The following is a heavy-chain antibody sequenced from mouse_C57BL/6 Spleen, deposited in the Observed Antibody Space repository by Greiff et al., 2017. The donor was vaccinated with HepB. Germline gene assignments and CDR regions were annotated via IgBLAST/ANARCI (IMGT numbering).Heavy chain of an antibody. CDR1: GYAFSSYW. CDR3: ARGVGMGLGAMDY. Sequence: VQLQESGAELVKPGASVKISCKASGYAFSSYWMNWVKQRPGKGLEWIGQIYPGDGDTNYNGKFKGKATLTADTSSSTAYMQLSSLTSEDSAVYFCARGVGMGLGAMDYWGQGTSVTVSS. J-gene: IGHJ4*01. V-gene: IGHV1-80*01. CDR2: IYPGDGDT. D-gene: IGHD2-2*01.